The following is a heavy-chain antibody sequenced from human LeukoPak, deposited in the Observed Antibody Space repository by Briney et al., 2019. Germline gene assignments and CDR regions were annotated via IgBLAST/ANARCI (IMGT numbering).Heavy chain of an antibody. CDR2: IYGGGSTTYNPSP. CDR3: ARDLGWGSPVAY. J-gene: IGHJ4*02. CDR1: GGSISSYF. Sequence: SETLSLTCTVSGGSISSYFWNWIRQPAGKGLEWIGKIYGGGSTTYNPSPNYNPSLKSRVPMSVDTSNNEFSLSLTSVTAADTAVYYCARDLGWGSPVAYWGQGILVTVSS. V-gene: IGHV4-4*07. D-gene: IGHD3-16*01.